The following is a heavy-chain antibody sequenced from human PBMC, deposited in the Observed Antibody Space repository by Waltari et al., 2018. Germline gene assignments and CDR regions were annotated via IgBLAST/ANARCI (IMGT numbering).Heavy chain of an antibody. Sequence: QLVQSGAEVIKAGESLKISCKGSGYNFNTYWVAWVRPMPGKGLEWMGIIYPSDSDTRYGPSFQRQVTISADKSINTVYLQWSSLEASDTATYYWARGSRDDWFDPWGQGTLVTVSS. CDR3: ARGSRDDWFDP. CDR1: GYNFNTYW. CDR2: IYPSDSDT. J-gene: IGHJ5*02. V-gene: IGHV5-51*03. D-gene: IGHD3-10*01.